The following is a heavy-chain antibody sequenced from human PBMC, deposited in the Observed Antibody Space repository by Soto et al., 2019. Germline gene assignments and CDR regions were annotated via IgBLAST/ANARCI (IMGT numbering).Heavy chain of an antibody. Sequence: QITLKESGPTLVKPTQTLTLTCTFSGFSLSTSGVGVGWIRQPPGKALEWLALIYWDDDKRDSPFLKSRLTIPKDTSKTQVVLTMTNMDPVDTATYYCAHSPYSSSSYYFDYGGQGTLVTVSS. D-gene: IGHD6-6*01. V-gene: IGHV2-5*02. CDR2: IYWDDDK. CDR1: GFSLSTSGVG. J-gene: IGHJ4*02. CDR3: AHSPYSSSSYYFDY.